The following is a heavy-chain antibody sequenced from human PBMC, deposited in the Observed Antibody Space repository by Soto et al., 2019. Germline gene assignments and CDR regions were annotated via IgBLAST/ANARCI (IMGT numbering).Heavy chain of an antibody. J-gene: IGHJ4*02. Sequence: GGSLRLSCAASGFTVSSNYMSWVRQAPGKGLEWVSVIYSGGSTYYADSVKGRFTISRDNSKNTLYLQMNSLRAEDTAVYYCAGEYYDILTGYFIPFDYWGQGTLGTVSS. CDR3: AGEYYDILTGYFIPFDY. V-gene: IGHV3-53*01. CDR2: IYSGGST. CDR1: GFTVSSNY. D-gene: IGHD3-9*01.